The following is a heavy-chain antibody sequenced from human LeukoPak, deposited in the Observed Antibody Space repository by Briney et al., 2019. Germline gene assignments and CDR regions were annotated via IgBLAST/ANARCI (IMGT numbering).Heavy chain of an antibody. V-gene: IGHV4-30-4*01. CDR1: GGPISSGDYY. CDR2: IYYSGST. CDR3: ARYIRSEYYDSTEYFQH. Sequence: SETLSLTCTVSGGPISSGDYYWSWIRQPPGKGLEWIGYIYYSGSTYYNPSLKSRVTISVDTSKNQFSLKLSSVTAADTAVYYCARYIRSEYYDSTEYFQHWGQGTLVTVSS. J-gene: IGHJ1*01. D-gene: IGHD3-22*01.